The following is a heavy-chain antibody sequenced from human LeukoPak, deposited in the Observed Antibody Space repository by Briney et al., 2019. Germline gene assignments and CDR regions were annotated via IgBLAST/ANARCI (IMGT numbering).Heavy chain of an antibody. D-gene: IGHD6-6*01. J-gene: IGHJ5*02. V-gene: IGHV5-51*01. CDR2: IYPGDSDT. CDR1: GYSFTSYW. Sequence: RGASLKISCKGSGYSFTSYWIAWVRQVPGKGLEWMGIIYPGDSDTRYSPSLQGQVTISADKSISTAYLQWSSLKASDTAMYYCARQPRPGHLDPWGQGTLVTVSS. CDR3: ARQPRPGHLDP.